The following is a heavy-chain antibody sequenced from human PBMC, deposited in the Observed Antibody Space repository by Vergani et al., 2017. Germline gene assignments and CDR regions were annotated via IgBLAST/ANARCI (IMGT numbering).Heavy chain of an antibody. CDR2: IYYSGST. V-gene: IGHV4-39*01. Sequence: QLQLQESGPGLVKPSETLSLTCTVSGGSISSSSYYWGWIRQPPGKGLEWIGSIYYSGSTYYNPSLKSRVTISVDTSKNQFSLKLSSVTAADTAVYYCARLYNYDVWSGYSYYFDYWGQGTLVTVSS. D-gene: IGHD3-3*01. CDR1: GGSISSSSYY. CDR3: ARLYNYDVWSGYSYYFDY. J-gene: IGHJ4*02.